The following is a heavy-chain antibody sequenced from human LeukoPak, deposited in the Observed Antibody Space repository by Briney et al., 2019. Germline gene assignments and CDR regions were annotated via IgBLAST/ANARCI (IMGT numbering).Heavy chain of an antibody. Sequence: SETLSLTCTVSGDSISSYYWSWIRQPPGKRLEWIGYINYSGSTNYKPSLKSRVTISVDTSKDQFSLKLSSVTAADTGVYYCARQGHSYGLDYWGQGTLVTVSS. CDR2: INYSGST. J-gene: IGHJ4*02. D-gene: IGHD5-18*01. CDR3: ARQGHSYGLDY. V-gene: IGHV4-59*08. CDR1: GDSISSYY.